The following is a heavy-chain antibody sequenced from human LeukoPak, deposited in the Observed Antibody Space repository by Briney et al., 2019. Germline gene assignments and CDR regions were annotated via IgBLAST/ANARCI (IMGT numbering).Heavy chain of an antibody. J-gene: IGHJ4*02. CDR3: ARGDRSGYRF. CDR1: GGSFSGYY. Sequence: PSEALSLTCAVYGGSFSGYYWSWIRQPPGKGLEWIGESNYSGSTKYNPSLKSRVTITVDPSKNQFSLRLSSLTAADTAIYYCARGDRSGYRFWGQGTLVTVSS. CDR2: SNYSGST. D-gene: IGHD3-22*01. V-gene: IGHV4-34*01.